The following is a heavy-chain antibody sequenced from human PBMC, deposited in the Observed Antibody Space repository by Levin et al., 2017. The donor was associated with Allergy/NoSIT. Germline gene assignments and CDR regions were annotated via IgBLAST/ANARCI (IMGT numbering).Heavy chain of an antibody. V-gene: IGHV4-4*07. Sequence: SQTLSLPCNVSGGSLDTYYWTWVRQPPGKGLEWIGRISYTGAINYNPSLKSRVTMSVHMSTNHFSLRMTSVTAADTAVYYCARIAFSFGLDQWGQGTLVTVSS. CDR3: ARIAFSFGLDQ. CDR2: ISYTGAI. D-gene: IGHD3-3*01. J-gene: IGHJ4*02. CDR1: GGSLDTYY.